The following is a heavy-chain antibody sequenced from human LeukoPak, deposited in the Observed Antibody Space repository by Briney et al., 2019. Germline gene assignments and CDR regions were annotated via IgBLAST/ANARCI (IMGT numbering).Heavy chain of an antibody. V-gene: IGHV1-69*01. CDR3: AREGAVPYDSSGYYYPLDI. D-gene: IGHD3-22*01. CDR1: GGTFSSYA. J-gene: IGHJ3*02. Sequence: SVKVSCKASGGTFSSYAISWVRQAPGQGLEWMGGIIPIVGTANYAQKFQGRVTITADESTSTAYMELSSLRSEDTAVYYCAREGAVPYDSSGYYYPLDIWGQGTMVTVSS. CDR2: IIPIVGTA.